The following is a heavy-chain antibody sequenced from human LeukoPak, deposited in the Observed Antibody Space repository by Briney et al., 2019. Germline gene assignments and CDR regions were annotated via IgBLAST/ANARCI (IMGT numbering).Heavy chain of an antibody. D-gene: IGHD3-10*01. Sequence: ASVKVSCKVSGYTLTELSMHWVRQAPGKGLEWMGGFDPEDGETIYAQTFQGRVTMTENTSTDTAYMELSSLRSEDTAVYYCATSFALLWSGEFPDWGERTLVTVSS. J-gene: IGHJ4*02. CDR3: ATSFALLWSGEFPD. CDR1: GYTLTELS. CDR2: FDPEDGET. V-gene: IGHV1-24*01.